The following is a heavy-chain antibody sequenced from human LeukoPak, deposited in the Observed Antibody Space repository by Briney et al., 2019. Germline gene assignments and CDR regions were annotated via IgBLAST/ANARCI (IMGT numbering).Heavy chain of an antibody. CDR2: IYYSGST. Sequence: KPSENPSPTCIVAGGSLRSYYWGWVLQPPRKGLEWVGYIYYSGSTNYNPSLKSRVTISENTSRNQVSLKMSSVTVADTAVYYCARDRYAGWFDPWGQGTLVTVSS. V-gene: IGHV4-59*01. CDR1: GGSLRSYY. J-gene: IGHJ5*02. D-gene: IGHD3-16*02. CDR3: ARDRYAGWFDP.